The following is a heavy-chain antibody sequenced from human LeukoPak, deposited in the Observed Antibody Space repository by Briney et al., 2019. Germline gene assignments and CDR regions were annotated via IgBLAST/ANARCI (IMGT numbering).Heavy chain of an antibody. CDR2: IYYSGST. V-gene: IGHV4-59*08. D-gene: IGHD3-10*01. CDR3: ARFTPMVRGVNSYYFDY. Sequence: PSETLSLTCTVSGGSISSYYWSWIRQPPGKGLEWIGYIYYSGSTNYNPSLKSRVTISVDTSKNQFSLKLSSETAADTAVYYCARFTPMVRGVNSYYFDYWGQGTLVTVSS. J-gene: IGHJ4*02. CDR1: GGSISSYY.